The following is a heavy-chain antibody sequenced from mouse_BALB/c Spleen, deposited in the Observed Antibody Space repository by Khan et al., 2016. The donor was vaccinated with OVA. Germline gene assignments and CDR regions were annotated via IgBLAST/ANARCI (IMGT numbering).Heavy chain of an antibody. CDR1: GYSITSDYA. D-gene: IGHD2-4*01. J-gene: IGHJ4*01. CDR3: ARDDSRYNYAMDY. Sequence: VQLKESGPGLVKPSQSLSLTCTVTGYSITSDYAWNWIRQFPGNKLEWMGYISYSGSTNYNTALKSRISITRDTSKNQFFLQLNSVTTEDTATYYCARDDSRYNYAMDYWGQGTSVTVSS. CDR2: ISYSGST. V-gene: IGHV3-2*02.